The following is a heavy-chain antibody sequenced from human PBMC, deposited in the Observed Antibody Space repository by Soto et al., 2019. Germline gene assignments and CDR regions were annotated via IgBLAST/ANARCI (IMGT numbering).Heavy chain of an antibody. V-gene: IGHV1-18*01. Sequence: ASVKVSCKASGYTFNKFGMTWVRQATGQGLEWMGWISVYNGNTIYIEKLRGRVTMTTDSSTSTAYMELRSLQSDDTAVYYCARGNVLLWVGELLDWGQGTLVTVSS. CDR3: ARGNVLLWVGELLD. J-gene: IGHJ4*02. CDR1: GYTFNKFG. CDR2: ISVYNGNT. D-gene: IGHD3-10*01.